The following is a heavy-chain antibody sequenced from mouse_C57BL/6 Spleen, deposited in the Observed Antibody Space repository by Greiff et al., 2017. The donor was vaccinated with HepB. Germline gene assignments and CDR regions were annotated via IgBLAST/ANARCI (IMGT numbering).Heavy chain of an antibody. J-gene: IGHJ2*01. CDR1: GFNIKDYY. CDR3: AITTVVAPFDY. Sequence: VQLKESGAELVKPGASVKLSCTASGFNIKDYYMHWVKQRTEQGLEWIGRIDPEDGETKYTPKFQGKATITADTSSNTAYLQLSSLTSEDTAVYYCAITTVVAPFDYWGQGTTLTVSS. V-gene: IGHV14-2*01. CDR2: IDPEDGET. D-gene: IGHD1-1*01.